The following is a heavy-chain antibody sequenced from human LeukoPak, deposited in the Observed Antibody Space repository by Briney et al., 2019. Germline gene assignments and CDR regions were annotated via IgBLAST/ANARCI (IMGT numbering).Heavy chain of an antibody. CDR3: ARVWDIVVVLAASLFDP. D-gene: IGHD2-2*01. CDR2: IIPIFGTA. CDR1: GGTFSSYA. V-gene: IGHV1-69*01. Sequence: SVKVSCRASGGTFSSYAISWVRQAPGQGLEWMGGIIPIFGTANYAQKFQGRVTITADESTSTAYMELSSLRSEDTAVYYCARVWDIVVVLAASLFDPWGQGTLVTVSS. J-gene: IGHJ5*02.